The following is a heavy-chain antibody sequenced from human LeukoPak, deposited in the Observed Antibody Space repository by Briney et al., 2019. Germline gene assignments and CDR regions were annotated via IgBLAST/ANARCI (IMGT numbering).Heavy chain of an antibody. CDR3: ARDRSEYFDY. V-gene: IGHV1-2*02. Sequence: GASVKVSCKASGYTFTGYYMHWVRQAPGQGLEWMGWINPNSGGTNYAQKFQGRVTITRDTSISNAYMELRRLRSDDTAVYYCARDRSEYFDYWGQGTLVTVSS. CDR2: INPNSGGT. CDR1: GYTFTGYY. J-gene: IGHJ4*02.